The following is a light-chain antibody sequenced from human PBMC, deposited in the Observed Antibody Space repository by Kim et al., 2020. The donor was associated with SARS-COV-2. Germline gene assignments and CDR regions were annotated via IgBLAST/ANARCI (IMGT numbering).Light chain of an antibody. Sequence: SYELTQPPSVSVSPGQTASITCSGDKLGDKYACWYQQKPGQSPVLVIYQDNRRASGVPERFSGSNSGNTATLTISGTQATDEADYYCQAWDSSSAYVFGTWTKVTVL. CDR3: QAWDSSSAYV. V-gene: IGLV3-1*01. CDR2: QDN. J-gene: IGLJ1*01. CDR1: KLGDKY.